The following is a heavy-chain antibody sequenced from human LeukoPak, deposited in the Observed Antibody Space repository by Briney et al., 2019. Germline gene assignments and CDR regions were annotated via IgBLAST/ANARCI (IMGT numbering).Heavy chain of an antibody. CDR2: IYYSGGT. V-gene: IGHV4-59*01. Sequence: KPSETLSLTCTVSGGSISSYYWTWIRQPPGKGLEWIGYIYYSGGTNYNPSLKSRVTISVDTSKNQFSLKLSSVTAADTAVYYCARDRGFSYDLDYRGQGTLVTVSS. J-gene: IGHJ4*02. D-gene: IGHD5-18*01. CDR1: GGSISSYY. CDR3: ARDRGFSYDLDY.